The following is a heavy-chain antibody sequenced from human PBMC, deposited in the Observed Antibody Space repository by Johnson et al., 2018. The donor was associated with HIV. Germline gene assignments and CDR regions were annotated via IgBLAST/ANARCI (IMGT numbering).Heavy chain of an antibody. CDR1: GFTFSSYD. CDR2: IGTAGDT. Sequence: EVQLVESGGGVVQPGRSLRLSCAASGFTFSSYDMHWVRQATGKGLEWVSAIGTAGDTYYPGSVKGRFTISRENAKNSLYLQMNSLSAGDTAVYYCAKGITVAGMGDAFDIWGQGTMVIVSS. V-gene: IGHV3-13*01. J-gene: IGHJ3*02. D-gene: IGHD6-19*01. CDR3: AKGITVAGMGDAFDI.